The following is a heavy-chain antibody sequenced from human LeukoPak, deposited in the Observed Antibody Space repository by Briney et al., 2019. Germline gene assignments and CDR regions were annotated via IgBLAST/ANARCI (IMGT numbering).Heavy chain of an antibody. Sequence: GGSLRLSCAASGFTVSTNYMAWVRQAPGKGLEWVSSIYGGGTTYYADSVKGRFIISRDNSKNTLYLQMNSLRAEDTAVYYCARGGNASGTPYYYYNMDVWGKGTTATVSS. D-gene: IGHD3-10*01. J-gene: IGHJ6*03. CDR1: GFTVSTNY. CDR2: IYGGGTT. V-gene: IGHV3-66*02. CDR3: ARGGNASGTPYYYYNMDV.